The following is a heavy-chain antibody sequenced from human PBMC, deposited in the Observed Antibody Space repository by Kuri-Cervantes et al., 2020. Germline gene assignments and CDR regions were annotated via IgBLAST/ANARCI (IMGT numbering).Heavy chain of an antibody. D-gene: IGHD5-12*01. Sequence: GRSLRLSCAASGFTFSSYAMHWVRQAPGKGLEWVAVISYDRSNKYYADSVKGRFTISRDNSKNSLYLQMNSLTSEDTAVYYCARIRVDSLNEDFDIWGQGTMVTVSS. V-gene: IGHV3-30-3*01. CDR3: ARIRVDSLNEDFDI. CDR2: ISYDRSNK. J-gene: IGHJ3*02. CDR1: GFTFSSYA.